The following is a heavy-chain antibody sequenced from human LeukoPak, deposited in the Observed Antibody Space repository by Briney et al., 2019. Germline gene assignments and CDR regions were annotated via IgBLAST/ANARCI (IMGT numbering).Heavy chain of an antibody. Sequence: GASVKVSCKASGGTFSSYAISWVRQAPGQGLEWMGGIIPIFGTANYAQKFQGRVTITADESTSTAYMELSSLRSEDTAVYYCARVTYHTFDIWGQGTMVTVSS. CDR3: ARVTYHTFDI. CDR2: IIPIFGTA. V-gene: IGHV1-69*13. D-gene: IGHD2-2*01. CDR1: GGTFSSYA. J-gene: IGHJ3*02.